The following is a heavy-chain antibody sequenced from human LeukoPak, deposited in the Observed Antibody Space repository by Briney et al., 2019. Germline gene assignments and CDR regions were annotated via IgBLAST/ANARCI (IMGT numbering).Heavy chain of an antibody. Sequence: GESLKISCKGSGYTFTNYWIGWVRQLPGKGLEWMGIIYPGDSDTRYNPSFQGQATISATTSISTPYLLWSSRKAAHPAIYYCARREKTTEIFDRWGQGTLVSVSS. D-gene: IGHD4-17*01. CDR3: ARREKTTEIFDR. CDR2: IYPGDSDT. J-gene: IGHJ4*02. CDR1: GYTFTNYW. V-gene: IGHV5-51*01.